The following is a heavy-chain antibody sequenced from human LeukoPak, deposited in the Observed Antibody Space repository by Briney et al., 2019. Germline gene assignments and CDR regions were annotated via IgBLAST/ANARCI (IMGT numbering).Heavy chain of an antibody. CDR3: ARHESAVAGIFDY. CDR2: IYYSGST. D-gene: IGHD6-19*01. V-gene: IGHV4-39*01. Sequence: SETLSLTCTVSGGSISSSRYDWGWIRQPPGKGLEWIGSIYYSGSTYYNPSLKSRVTISVDTSKNQFSLKLSSVTAADTAVYYCARHESAVAGIFDYWGQGTLVTVSS. CDR1: GGSISSSRYD. J-gene: IGHJ4*02.